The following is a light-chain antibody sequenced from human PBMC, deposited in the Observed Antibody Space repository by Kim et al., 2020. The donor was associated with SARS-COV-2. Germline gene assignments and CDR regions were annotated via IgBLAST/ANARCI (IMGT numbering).Light chain of an antibody. J-gene: IGKJ4*01. CDR2: DAS. V-gene: IGKV3-11*01. Sequence: VSLGERATLPCRASQSVSIYLAWYQQKPGQAPSLLISDASNRATGIPARFSGSGSGTDFTLTINSLEPEDFAVYYCQQRYSWPLTFGGGTKVDIK. CDR1: QSVSIY. CDR3: QQRYSWPLT.